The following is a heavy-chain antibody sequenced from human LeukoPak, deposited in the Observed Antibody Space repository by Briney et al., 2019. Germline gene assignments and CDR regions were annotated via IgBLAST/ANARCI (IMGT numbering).Heavy chain of an antibody. Sequence: PSETLSLTCTVSGGSVTDYYWSWIRQSPGKGLEWIGYIYYTGTSYNPSLKSRVTISADTSKNQFSLKLISVTAADTAVYYCARPRLDSGIFDYWGQGTLVTVSS. V-gene: IGHV4-59*02. J-gene: IGHJ4*02. CDR2: IYYTGT. CDR3: ARPRLDSGIFDY. D-gene: IGHD1-1*01. CDR1: GGSVTDYY.